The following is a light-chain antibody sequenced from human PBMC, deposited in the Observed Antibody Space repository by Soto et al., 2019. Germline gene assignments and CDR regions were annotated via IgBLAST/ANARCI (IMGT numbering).Light chain of an antibody. J-gene: IGKJ3*01. V-gene: IGKV3-20*01. CDR1: QSVRSSS. CDR2: DAS. CDR3: HQYSDSPFT. Sequence: EIVLTQSPGTLSLSPGDRATLSCRASQSVRSSSLAWYQQKPGQAPRLLIYDASSRATGIPGRFRGSGSGTDLTLTISRLEPEDFAVYYCHQYSDSPFTFGPGTKVDIK.